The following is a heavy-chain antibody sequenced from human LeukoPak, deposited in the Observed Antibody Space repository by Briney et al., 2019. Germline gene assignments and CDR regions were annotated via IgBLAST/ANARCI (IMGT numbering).Heavy chain of an antibody. V-gene: IGHV3-23*01. Sequence: GGSLRLSCAASGFSFDNRAMSWLRQAPGKGLEWVSTITGSGTTTYYADSVKGRFTISRDISRKTVYLQMNSLQAEDTAVYYCATGRGYSDYWGQGTLVTVSS. CDR1: GFSFDNRA. J-gene: IGHJ4*02. CDR2: ITGSGTTT. D-gene: IGHD3-22*01. CDR3: ATGRGYSDY.